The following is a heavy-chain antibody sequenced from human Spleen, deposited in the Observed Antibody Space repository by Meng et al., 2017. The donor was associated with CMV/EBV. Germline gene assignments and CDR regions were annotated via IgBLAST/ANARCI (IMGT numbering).Heavy chain of an antibody. V-gene: IGHV1-2*02. Sequence: ASVKVSCKASGYTFTGQYIHWVRQAPGQGLEWMGWINPNSGGTNFAQRFQGRVTLTRDTAISTGYMELSRLRPDDTAIYYCARAATSGMVVTGHDAFDIWGQGTMVTVSS. J-gene: IGHJ3*02. D-gene: IGHD4/OR15-4a*01. CDR3: ARAATSGMVVTGHDAFDI. CDR1: GYTFTGQY. CDR2: INPNSGGT.